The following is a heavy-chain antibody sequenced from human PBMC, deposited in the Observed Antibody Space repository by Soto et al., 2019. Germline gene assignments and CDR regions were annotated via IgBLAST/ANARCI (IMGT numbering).Heavy chain of an antibody. CDR2: INHSGST. Sequence: QVQLQQWGAGLLKPSETLSLTCAVYGGSFSGYYWSWIRQPPGKGLEWIGEINHSGSTNYNPSLKSRVTISVDTSKNQFSLKLSSVTAADTAVYYCARAPYGSGSYYDYYYYMDVWGKGTTVTVSS. CDR3: ARAPYGSGSYYDYYYYMDV. J-gene: IGHJ6*03. D-gene: IGHD3-10*01. CDR1: GGSFSGYY. V-gene: IGHV4-34*01.